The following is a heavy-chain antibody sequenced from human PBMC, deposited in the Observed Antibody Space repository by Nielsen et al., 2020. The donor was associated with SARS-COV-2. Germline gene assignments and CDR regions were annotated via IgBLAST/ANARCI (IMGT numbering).Heavy chain of an antibody. V-gene: IGHV1-8*01. CDR3: ARGVNCQWLTRCYYFDY. J-gene: IGHJ4*02. D-gene: IGHD6-19*01. CDR1: GYTFTSYD. Sequence: ASVKVSCKASGYTFTSYDINWVRQATGQGLEWMGWMNPNSGNTGYAQKFQGRVTMTRNTSISTAYMELSSLRSEDTAVYYCARGVNCQWLTRCYYFDYWGQGTLVTVPS. CDR2: MNPNSGNT.